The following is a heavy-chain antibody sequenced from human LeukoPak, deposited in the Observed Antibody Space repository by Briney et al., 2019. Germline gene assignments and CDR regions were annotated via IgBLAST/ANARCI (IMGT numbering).Heavy chain of an antibody. CDR3: ARVRYCSGGSYYPPFDY. CDR2: ISSSSSYI. D-gene: IGHD2-15*01. J-gene: IGHJ4*02. CDR1: GFTFSSYS. V-gene: IGHV3-21*01. Sequence: PGGSLRLSCAASGFTFSSYSMNWVRQAPGKGLEWVSSISSSSSYIYYADSVKGRFTISRDNAKNSLYLQMNSLRAEDTAVYYCARVRYCSGGSYYPPFDYWGQGTLVTVSS.